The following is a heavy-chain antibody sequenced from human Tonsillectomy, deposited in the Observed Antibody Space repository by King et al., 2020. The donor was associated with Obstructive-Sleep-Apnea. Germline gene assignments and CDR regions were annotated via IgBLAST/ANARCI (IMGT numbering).Heavy chain of an antibody. Sequence: QLQESGPGLVKPSETLSLTCTVSGGSISSSSYYWGWIRQPPGKGLEWIGSIYYSGSTYYNPSLKSRVTISVDTSKNQFSLKLSSVTAADTAVYYCARDSRNYYGGNFGGVWSNWGQGTLVTVSS. V-gene: IGHV4-39*07. CDR3: ARDSRNYYGGNFGGVWSN. CDR1: GGSISSSSYY. CDR2: IYYSGST. J-gene: IGHJ4*02. D-gene: IGHD4-23*01.